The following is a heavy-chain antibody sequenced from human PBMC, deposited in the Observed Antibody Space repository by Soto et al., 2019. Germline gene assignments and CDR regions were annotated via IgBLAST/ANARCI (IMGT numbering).Heavy chain of an antibody. CDR1: VDSISNGDYY. CDR3: ASRYLY. Sequence: PSETLSLTCTVSVDSISNGDYYWIWIRQPPGRGLEWIGYIDSSGSTYYNPSLKSRLTMSVDMSKNQFSLRLTSVTAADTAVYYCASRYLYWGQGLLVTVSS. V-gene: IGHV4-30-4*01. D-gene: IGHD3-16*02. CDR2: IDSSGST. J-gene: IGHJ4*02.